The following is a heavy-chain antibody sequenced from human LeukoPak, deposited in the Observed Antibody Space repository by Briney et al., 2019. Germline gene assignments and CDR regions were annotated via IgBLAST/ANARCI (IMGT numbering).Heavy chain of an antibody. Sequence: PGGSLRLSCAASGFTFSNNAMSWVRQAPGKGLEWVSVITNSGGNTYYADSAKGRFTISRDNSKSTLYLQMNSLRAEDTAVYYCATDVRLSNWGQGTLVTVSS. CDR1: GFTFSNNA. CDR3: ATDVRLSN. CDR2: ITNSGGNT. V-gene: IGHV3-23*01. J-gene: IGHJ4*02. D-gene: IGHD5/OR15-5a*01.